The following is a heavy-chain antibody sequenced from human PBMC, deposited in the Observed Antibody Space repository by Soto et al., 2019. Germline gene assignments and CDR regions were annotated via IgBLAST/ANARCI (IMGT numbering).Heavy chain of an antibody. J-gene: IGHJ4*02. CDR3: ARDYDSTFDY. Sequence: QVQLVESGGGVVQPGRSLRLSCAASGFTFSSYGMHWVRQAPGKGLEWVAVIWYYGSNKYYADSVKGRFTISRDNSKNTLYLQMNSLRAEDTAVYYCARDYDSTFDYWGQGTLVTVSS. D-gene: IGHD3-22*01. CDR2: IWYYGSNK. V-gene: IGHV3-33*01. CDR1: GFTFSSYG.